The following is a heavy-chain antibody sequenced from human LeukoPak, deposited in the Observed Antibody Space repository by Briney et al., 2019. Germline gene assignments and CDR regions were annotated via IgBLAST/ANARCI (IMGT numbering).Heavy chain of an antibody. J-gene: IGHJ4*02. CDR3: VTLPTGDY. CDR2: IYSGGST. V-gene: IGHV3-53*01. CDR1: GFTVSRNH. D-gene: IGHD2-15*01. Sequence: PGGTLRLSCAAFGFTVSRNHMTWVRPAPGKGLEWVSIIYSGGSTYYADSVRGRFTISRDSSQNTLYLQMNGLRVEDTAVYYCVTLPTGDYWGQGTLFTVSS.